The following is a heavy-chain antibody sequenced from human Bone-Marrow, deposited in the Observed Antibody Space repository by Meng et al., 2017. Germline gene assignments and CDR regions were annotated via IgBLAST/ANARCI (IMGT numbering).Heavy chain of an antibody. D-gene: IGHD5-24*01. J-gene: IGHJ6*02. V-gene: IGHV3-30*01. Sequence: GGSLRLSCAASGFTFSSYAMHWVRQAPGKGLEWVAVISYDGSNKYYADSVKGRFTISRDNSKNTLYLQMNSLRAEDTAVYYCASLRIVEMATKGPPLDVWGQGTTVTGSS. CDR1: GFTFSSYA. CDR3: ASLRIVEMATKGPPLDV. CDR2: ISYDGSNK.